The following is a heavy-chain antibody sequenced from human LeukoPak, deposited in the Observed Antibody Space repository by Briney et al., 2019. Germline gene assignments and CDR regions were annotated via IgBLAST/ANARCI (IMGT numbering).Heavy chain of an antibody. CDR3: ARESVGASRNYYYYYYMDV. V-gene: IGHV3-11*01. CDR2: ISSSGSTI. Sequence: GGSLRLSCAASGFTFSDYYMSWIRQAPGKGLEGVSYISSSGSTIYYADSVKGRFTISRDNAKNSLYLQMNSLRAEDTAVYYCARESVGASRNYYYYYYMDVWGKGTTVTISS. D-gene: IGHD1-26*01. J-gene: IGHJ6*03. CDR1: GFTFSDYY.